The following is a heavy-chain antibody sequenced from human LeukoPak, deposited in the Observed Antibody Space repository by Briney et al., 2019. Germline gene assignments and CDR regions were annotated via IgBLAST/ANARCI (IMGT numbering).Heavy chain of an antibody. CDR2: IYTSGST. CDR1: GGSISSGSYY. V-gene: IGHV4-61*02. J-gene: IGHJ5*02. CDR3: ARGYYDFWSGYHWFDP. Sequence: SQTLSLTCTVSGGSISSGSYYWSWIRQPAGKGLEWIGRIYTSGSTNYNPSLKSRVTISVDTSKNQFSLKLSSVTAADTAVYYCARGYYDFWSGYHWFDPWGQGTLVTVSS. D-gene: IGHD3-3*01.